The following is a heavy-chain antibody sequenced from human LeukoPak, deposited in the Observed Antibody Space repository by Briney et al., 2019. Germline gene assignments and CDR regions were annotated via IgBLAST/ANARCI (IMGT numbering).Heavy chain of an antibody. J-gene: IGHJ4*02. CDR2: INPNSGGT. CDR1: GYTFAGYY. D-gene: IGHD2-2*01. Sequence: ASVKVSCKASGYTFAGYYMHWVRQAPGQGLEWMGWINPNSGGTNYAQKFQGRVTMTRDTSISTAHMELSRLRSDNTAVYYCASDLAGSPDGRERDCSSTSCYRGNYWGQGTLVTVSS. V-gene: IGHV1-2*02. CDR3: ASDLAGSPDGRERDCSSTSCYRGNY.